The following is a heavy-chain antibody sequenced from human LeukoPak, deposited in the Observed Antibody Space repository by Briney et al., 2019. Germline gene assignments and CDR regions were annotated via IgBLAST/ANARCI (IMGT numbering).Heavy chain of an antibody. CDR3: ARATVTRYYFDH. Sequence: SETLSLTCAVYGGSFSGYYWSWIRQPPGKGLEWIGEINHSGSTNYNPSLKSRVTISVDTSKNQFSLKLSSVTAADTAVYYCARATVTRYYFDHWGQGTLVTVSS. J-gene: IGHJ4*02. CDR1: GGSFSGYY. CDR2: INHSGST. D-gene: IGHD4-17*01. V-gene: IGHV4-34*01.